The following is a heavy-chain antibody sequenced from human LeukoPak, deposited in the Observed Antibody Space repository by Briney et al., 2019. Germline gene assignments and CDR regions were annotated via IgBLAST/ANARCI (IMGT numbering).Heavy chain of an antibody. V-gene: IGHV3-23*01. J-gene: IGHJ5*01. Sequence: GGSLRLSCAASGFTFSSYVMSWVRQAPGKGLEWVSTISGSGGSTYYADSVKGRFTISRDNSKNTLYLQMNSLRAEDTDVYYCAKGSGSNWFDSWGQGTLVTVSS. D-gene: IGHD1-14*01. CDR3: AKGSGSNWFDS. CDR2: ISGSGGST. CDR1: GFTFSSYV.